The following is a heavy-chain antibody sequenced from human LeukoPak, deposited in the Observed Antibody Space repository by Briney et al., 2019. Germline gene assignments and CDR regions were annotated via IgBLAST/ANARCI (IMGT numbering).Heavy chain of an antibody. Sequence: GASVKVSCKASGYTFTSYGISWVRQAPGQGLEWMGWISAYNGNTNYAQKLQGRVTMTTDTSTSTAYMELRSLRSDDTAVYYCAREVYYDILTGYYIDYWGQGTLVTVSS. CDR2: ISAYNGNT. D-gene: IGHD3-9*01. CDR1: GYTFTSYG. V-gene: IGHV1-18*01. CDR3: AREVYYDILTGYYIDY. J-gene: IGHJ4*02.